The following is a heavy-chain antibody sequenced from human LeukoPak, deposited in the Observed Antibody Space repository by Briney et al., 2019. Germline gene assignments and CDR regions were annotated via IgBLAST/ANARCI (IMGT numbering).Heavy chain of an antibody. D-gene: IGHD3-10*01. CDR2: IYYSGST. V-gene: IGHV4-59*01. CDR3: ARVGGSNYYYYGMDV. CDR1: GVSISSYY. J-gene: IGHJ6*02. Sequence: PSETLSLTCTVSGVSISSYYWSWVRQPPGKGLGWIGYIYYSGSTNYNPSLKSRVTISVDTSKNQFSLKLSSVTAADTAVYYCARVGGSNYYYYGMDVWGQGTTVTVSS.